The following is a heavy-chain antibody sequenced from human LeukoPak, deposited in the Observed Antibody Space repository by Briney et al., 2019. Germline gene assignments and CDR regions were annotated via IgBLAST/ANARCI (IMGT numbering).Heavy chain of an antibody. CDR1: GFTFSNYA. D-gene: IGHD2-8*01. Sequence: GGSLRLSCAASGFTFSNYAMSWVRQAPGKGLEWVSSINGRGGSTYYADSVKGRFTISRDNSKNTLYLQMNSLRVEDTAVYFCARSFMLLGDNFDYWAQGTLVNVSS. CDR2: INGRGGST. J-gene: IGHJ4*02. CDR3: ARSFMLLGDNFDY. V-gene: IGHV3-23*01.